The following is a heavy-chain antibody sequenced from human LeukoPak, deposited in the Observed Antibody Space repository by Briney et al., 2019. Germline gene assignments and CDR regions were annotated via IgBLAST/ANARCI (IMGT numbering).Heavy chain of an antibody. V-gene: IGHV3-30*18. J-gene: IGHJ3*02. D-gene: IGHD6-13*01. Sequence: GGSLRLSCAASGFTFSSYGMHWVRQAPGKGLEWVAVISYDGSNKYYADSVKGRFTISRDNSKNTLYLQMNSLRAEDTAVYYCAKDMYSSMLVKGDAFDIWGQGTMVTVSS. CDR3: AKDMYSSMLVKGDAFDI. CDR1: GFTFSSYG. CDR2: ISYDGSNK.